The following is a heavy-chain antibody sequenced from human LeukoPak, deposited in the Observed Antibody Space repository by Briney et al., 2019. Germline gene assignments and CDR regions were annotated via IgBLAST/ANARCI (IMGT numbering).Heavy chain of an antibody. CDR3: ASTYCSSTSCYEYYFDY. CDR1: GFTFSSYG. V-gene: IGHV3-33*01. J-gene: IGHJ4*02. Sequence: GGSLRLSCAASGFTFSSYGMHWVRQAPGKGLEWVAVIWYDGSNKYYADSVKGRFTISRDNSKNTLYLQMNSLRAEDTAVYYCASTYCSSTSCYEYYFDYWGQGTLVTVSS. CDR2: IWYDGSNK. D-gene: IGHD2-2*01.